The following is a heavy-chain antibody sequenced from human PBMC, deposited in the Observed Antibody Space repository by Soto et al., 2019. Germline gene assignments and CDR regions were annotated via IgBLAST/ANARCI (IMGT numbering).Heavy chain of an antibody. J-gene: IGHJ6*02. CDR3: AASIFYYGMDV. V-gene: IGHV5-51*01. Sequence: GESLKLSCKGSGYTFTNYWIGWVLQMPGKGLEWMGIIYPGDSDTKYNPSFQGQVTISADKSITTTYLQWSSLKASDTAIYYCAASIFYYGMDVWGQGTTVTVSS. CDR2: IYPGDSDT. CDR1: GYTFTNYW.